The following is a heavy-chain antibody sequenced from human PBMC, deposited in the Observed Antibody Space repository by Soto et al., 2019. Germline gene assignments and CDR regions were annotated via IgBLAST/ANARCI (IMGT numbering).Heavy chain of an antibody. D-gene: IGHD3-9*01. J-gene: IGHJ4*02. CDR1: GGSFSNYY. CDR2: INQGGST. CDR3: APVRNFDKLFSL. V-gene: IGHV4-34*01. Sequence: SETLSLTCAVYGGSFSNYYWSLIRQPPGKGLEWIGEINQGGSTTYNPSLKSRVTMSLDTSKNQYFLKLNSVTAADTAVYYCAPVRNFDKLFSLWGQGTPVTVSS.